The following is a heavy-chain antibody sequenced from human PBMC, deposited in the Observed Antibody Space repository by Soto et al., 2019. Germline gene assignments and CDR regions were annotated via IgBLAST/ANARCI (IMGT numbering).Heavy chain of an antibody. Sequence: GGSLRLSCAASGFTFSSYDMHWVRQATGKGLEWVSAIGTAGDTYYPGSVKGRFTISRENAKNSLYLQMNSLRAGDTAVYYCARWRSGSSSGYFDYWGQGTLVTVSS. CDR2: IGTAGDT. CDR1: GFTFSSYD. D-gene: IGHD6-13*01. V-gene: IGHV3-13*01. J-gene: IGHJ4*02. CDR3: ARWRSGSSSGYFDY.